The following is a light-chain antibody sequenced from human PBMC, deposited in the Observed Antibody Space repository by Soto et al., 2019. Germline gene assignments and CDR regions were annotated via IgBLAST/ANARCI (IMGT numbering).Light chain of an antibody. Sequence: QSVLTQPASVFGSPGQSITFSCTGTSSDVGGYDYVSWYQQFPGKAPKLIIYEVTNRPSGVSNRFSGSKSANTASLTISGLRPEDEADYYCSSFRSSSTLPYVFGTGTKVTVL. CDR2: EVT. V-gene: IGLV2-14*01. CDR3: SSFRSSSTLPYV. CDR1: SSDVGGYDY. J-gene: IGLJ1*01.